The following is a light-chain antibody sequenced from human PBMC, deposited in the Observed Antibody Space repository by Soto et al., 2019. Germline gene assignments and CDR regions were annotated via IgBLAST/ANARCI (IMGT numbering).Light chain of an antibody. Sequence: EIVLTQSPGTLSLSPGERATLSCRASQGINSNYLAWYQQKPGQPPRLLIYGASTRATVIPDRFSGSWSGTDFTLTISRLAPEDFVVFYCQQYDNSLYTFGQGTKLEIK. CDR2: GAS. CDR1: QGINSNY. J-gene: IGKJ2*01. V-gene: IGKV3-20*01. CDR3: QQYDNSLYT.